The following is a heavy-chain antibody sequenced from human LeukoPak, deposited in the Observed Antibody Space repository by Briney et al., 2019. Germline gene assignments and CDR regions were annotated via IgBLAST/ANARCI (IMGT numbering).Heavy chain of an antibody. D-gene: IGHD6-19*01. CDR1: GFTFSSYS. Sequence: GGSLRLSCAASGFTFSSYSMNWVRQAPGKGLEWVSSISSSSSYIYYADSVKGRFTISRDNAKNSLYLQMNSLRAEDTAVYYCAAGIAVAWGAFDIWGQGTMVTVSS. CDR2: ISSSSSYI. V-gene: IGHV3-21*01. CDR3: AAGIAVAWGAFDI. J-gene: IGHJ3*02.